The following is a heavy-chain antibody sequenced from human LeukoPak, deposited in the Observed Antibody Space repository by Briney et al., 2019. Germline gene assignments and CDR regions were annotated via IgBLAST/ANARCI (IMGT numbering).Heavy chain of an antibody. Sequence: SETLSLTCTVSGGSISSSSYFWAWIRQPPGKGLAWIGSIYFSGSTYYNPSLKSRVTISVDTSTNQFSLKLSSVTAADTALYYCARRGSGSYFWFDPWGQGTLVTVSA. CDR3: ARRGSGSYFWFDP. V-gene: IGHV4-39*01. D-gene: IGHD3-10*01. CDR1: GGSISSSSYF. J-gene: IGHJ5*02. CDR2: IYFSGST.